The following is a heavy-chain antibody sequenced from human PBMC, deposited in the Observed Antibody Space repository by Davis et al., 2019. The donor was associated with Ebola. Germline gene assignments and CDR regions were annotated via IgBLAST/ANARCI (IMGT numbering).Heavy chain of an antibody. Sequence: GESLKISCAASGFTFTNYPMNWVRQAPGKGLEWISNIRTNSEGTTKHAESVKGRFTISRDNSKNTLYLQMNSLRAEDTAVYYCARDITMVQGVQDYWSQGNLVTVSS. J-gene: IGHJ4*02. CDR3: ARDITMVQGVQDY. D-gene: IGHD3-10*01. CDR1: GFTFTNYP. CDR2: IRTNSEGTT. V-gene: IGHV3-48*01.